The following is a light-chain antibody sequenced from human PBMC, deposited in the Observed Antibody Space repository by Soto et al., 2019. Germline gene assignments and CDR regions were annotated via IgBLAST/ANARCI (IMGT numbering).Light chain of an antibody. J-gene: IGKJ3*01. CDR2: AAS. CDR1: QGISSY. V-gene: IGKV1-8*01. Sequence: AIRMTQSPSSFSASTGDRVTITCRASQGISSYLAWYQQKPGKAPKLLLYAASTLTSGVPSRFSGSGSGTDFTLTISCLQSEDFATYYCQQYYSYPHTFGPGTKVDIK. CDR3: QQYYSYPHT.